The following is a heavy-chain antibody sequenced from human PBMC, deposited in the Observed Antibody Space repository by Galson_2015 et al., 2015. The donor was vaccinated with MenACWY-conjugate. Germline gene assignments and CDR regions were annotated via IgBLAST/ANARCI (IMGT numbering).Heavy chain of an antibody. CDR1: GFIFNTYW. CDR3: AKTRGAAFDFDS. Sequence: SLRLSCAASGFIFNTYWMHWVRQAPGKGLVWVSRINPGGSSTIYADSVKDRFTISRDNAKNTLYLQMNSLRPEDTAVFYSAKTRGAAFDFDSWGHGTLVTVSS. V-gene: IGHV3-74*01. CDR2: INPGGSST. D-gene: IGHD1-26*01. J-gene: IGHJ4*01.